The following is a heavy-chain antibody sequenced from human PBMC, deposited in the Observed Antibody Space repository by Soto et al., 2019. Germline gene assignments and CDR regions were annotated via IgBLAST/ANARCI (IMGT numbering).Heavy chain of an antibody. CDR1: GYTFTGYY. CDR2: INPNSGGT. J-gene: IGHJ4*02. D-gene: IGHD3-9*01. CDR3: ARVHLRGYDILTGYQGGFDY. Sequence: ASVKVSCKASGYTFTGYYMHWVRQAPGQGLEWMGWINPNSGGTNYAQKFQGRVTMTRDTSISTAYMELSRLRSDDTAVYYCARVHLRGYDILTGYQGGFDYWGRGTLVTVSS. V-gene: IGHV1-2*02.